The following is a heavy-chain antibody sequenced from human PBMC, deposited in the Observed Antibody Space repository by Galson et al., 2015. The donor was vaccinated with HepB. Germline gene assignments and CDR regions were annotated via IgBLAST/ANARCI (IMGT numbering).Heavy chain of an antibody. CDR1: GGTFSSYA. D-gene: IGHD3-22*01. Sequence: SVKVSCKASGGTFSSYAISWVRQAPGQGLEWMGRIIPILGIANYAQKFQGRVTITADKSTSTAHMELSSLRSEDTAVYYCARRYYYDSSGYIFDIWGQGTMVTVSS. CDR2: IIPILGIA. CDR3: ARRYYYDSSGYIFDI. J-gene: IGHJ3*02. V-gene: IGHV1-69*04.